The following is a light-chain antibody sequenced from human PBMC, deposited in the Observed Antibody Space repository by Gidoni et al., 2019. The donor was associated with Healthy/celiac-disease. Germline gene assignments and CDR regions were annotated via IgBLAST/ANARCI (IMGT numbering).Light chain of an antibody. CDR1: QSVSSY. CDR2: DAS. Sequence: EIVLTQSPATLSLSPGERATLSCRASQSVSSYVAWYQQKPGQAPRLLIYDASNRATGIPARFSGSGSGTDFTLTISSLEPEDFAVYYCQQRSNGYTFGQGTKLEIK. V-gene: IGKV3-11*01. CDR3: QQRSNGYT. J-gene: IGKJ2*01.